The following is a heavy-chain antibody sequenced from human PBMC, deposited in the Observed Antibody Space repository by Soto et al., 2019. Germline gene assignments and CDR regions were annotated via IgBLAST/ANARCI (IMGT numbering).Heavy chain of an antibody. CDR3: ARVGGSAMDV. Sequence: SETLSLTCTVSGGSITYYYWSWFRQPPGKGLEWMGYIYYSGSTNYNPSLKSRVSISVDTSKNQFSLKLSSVTAADTAVYYCARVGGSAMDVWGQGTTVTVS. J-gene: IGHJ6*02. CDR2: IYYSGST. V-gene: IGHV4-59*01. CDR1: GGSITYYY. D-gene: IGHD2-15*01.